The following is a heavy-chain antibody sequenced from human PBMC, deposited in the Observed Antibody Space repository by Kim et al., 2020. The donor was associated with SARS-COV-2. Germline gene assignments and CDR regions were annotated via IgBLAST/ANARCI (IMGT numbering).Heavy chain of an antibody. Sequence: ASVKVSCKASGYTFTSYAMNWVRQAPGQGLEWMGWINTNTGNPTYAQGFTGRFVFSLDTSVSTAYLQISSLKAEDTAVYYCARGGYNWNDGPSHFDYWGQGTLVTASS. D-gene: IGHD1-1*01. J-gene: IGHJ4*02. CDR2: INTNTGNP. CDR3: ARGGYNWNDGPSHFDY. V-gene: IGHV7-4-1*02. CDR1: GYTFTSYA.